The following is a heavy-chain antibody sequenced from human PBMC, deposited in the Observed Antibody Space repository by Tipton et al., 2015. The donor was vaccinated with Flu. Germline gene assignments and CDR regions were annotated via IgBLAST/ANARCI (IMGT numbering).Heavy chain of an antibody. CDR2: ISYDGSDR. Sequence: SLRLSCAASGFTFSGYGMFWVRQAPGKGLEWVAVISYDGSDRYYADSVRGRFTISRDNSKNTLYLEMNSLRPDDTAVYYCAKEWLWESFYYGMNVWGQGTTVTVSS. D-gene: IGHD3-16*01. V-gene: IGHV3-30*18. CDR1: GFTFSGYG. CDR3: AKEWLWESFYYGMNV. J-gene: IGHJ6*02.